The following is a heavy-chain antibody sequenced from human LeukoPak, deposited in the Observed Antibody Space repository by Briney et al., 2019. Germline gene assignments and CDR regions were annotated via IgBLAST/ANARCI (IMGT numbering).Heavy chain of an antibody. V-gene: IGHV1-18*01. J-gene: IGHJ5*02. D-gene: IGHD5-18*01. CDR2: ISAYNGNT. Sequence: GASVKVSCKASGYTFTSYGISWVRQAPGQGLEWMGRISAYNGNTNYAQKLQGRVTMTTDTSTSTAYMELSSLRSEDTAVYYCARDPGTAMVWNRQREGDNWFDPWGQGTLVTVSS. CDR3: ARDPGTAMVWNRQREGDNWFDP. CDR1: GYTFTSYG.